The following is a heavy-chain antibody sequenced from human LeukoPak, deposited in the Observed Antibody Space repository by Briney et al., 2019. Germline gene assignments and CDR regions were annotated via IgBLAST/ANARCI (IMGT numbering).Heavy chain of an antibody. CDR1: GGSISSYY. J-gene: IGHJ6*03. Sequence: SETLSLTCTVSGGSISSYYWNWIRQPPGKGLEWIGYIYYSGSTNYNPSLKSRVTISVDTSKNQFSLKLSSVSAAEAAVYYCARGSGYDYPYYYYYMDVWGKGTTVTVCS. V-gene: IGHV4-59*01. D-gene: IGHD5-12*01. CDR2: IYYSGST. CDR3: ARGSGYDYPYYYYYMDV.